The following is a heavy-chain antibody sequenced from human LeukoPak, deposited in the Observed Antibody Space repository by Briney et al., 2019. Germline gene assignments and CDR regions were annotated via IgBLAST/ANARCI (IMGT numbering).Heavy chain of an antibody. V-gene: IGHV1-18*01. J-gene: IGHJ4*02. CDR2: ISAYNGNT. D-gene: IGHD2-2*01. CDR1: GYTFTSYG. Sequence: ASVKVSCKASGYTFTSYGISWVRQAPGQGLEWMGWISAYNGNTNYAQKLQGRVTMTTGTSTSTAYMELRSLRSDDTAVYYCARDYCSRTSCYGVAFDYWGQGTLVTVSS. CDR3: ARDYCSRTSCYGVAFDY.